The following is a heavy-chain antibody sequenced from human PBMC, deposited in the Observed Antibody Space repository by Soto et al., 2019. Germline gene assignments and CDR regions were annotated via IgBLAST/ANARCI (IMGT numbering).Heavy chain of an antibody. Sequence: ASVTVSCKASVFTSSGISWVRQAPGQRLEWMGWISTHNGNTSYAQKFQSRVIMTMDTSTTTVYMELRSLRPDDTAVYLCAREGILGLFDAYDLWGQGTMVTVS. V-gene: IGHV1-18*04. J-gene: IGHJ3*01. CDR2: ISTHNGNT. D-gene: IGHD3-3*01. CDR1: VFTSSG. CDR3: AREGILGLFDAYDL.